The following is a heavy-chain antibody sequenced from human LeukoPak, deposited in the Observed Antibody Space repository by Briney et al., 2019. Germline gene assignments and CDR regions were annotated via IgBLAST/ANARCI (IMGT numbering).Heavy chain of an antibody. Sequence: ASVKVSCKASGYTFTSYGISWVRQAPGQGLEWMGWISVYNGNTNYAQKFQGRVTMITDTSTSTAYMELRSLRSDDTAVYYCARDGTIGYYYDSSGYYRFDYWGQGTLVTVSS. V-gene: IGHV1-18*01. J-gene: IGHJ4*02. CDR2: ISVYNGNT. CDR3: ARDGTIGYYYDSSGYYRFDY. CDR1: GYTFTSYG. D-gene: IGHD3-22*01.